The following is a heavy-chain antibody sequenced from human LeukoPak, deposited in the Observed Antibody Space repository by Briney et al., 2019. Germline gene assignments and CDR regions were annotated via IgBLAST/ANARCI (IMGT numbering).Heavy chain of an antibody. CDR1: GFTFSSYS. J-gene: IGHJ6*02. Sequence: GGSLRLSCAASGFTFSSYSMNWVRQAPGKGLEWVSSISSSSSYIHYADSVKGRFTISRDNAKNSLYLQMSSLRAEDTAVYYCARVSITMVRGVMTSYYYYGMDVWGQGTTVTVSS. CDR2: ISSSSSYI. CDR3: ARVSITMVRGVMTSYYYYGMDV. V-gene: IGHV3-21*01. D-gene: IGHD3-10*01.